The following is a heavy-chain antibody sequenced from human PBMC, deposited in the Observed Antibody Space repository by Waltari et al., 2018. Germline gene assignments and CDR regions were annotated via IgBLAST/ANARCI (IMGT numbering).Heavy chain of an antibody. D-gene: IGHD4-17*01. CDR1: GGSISSYS. Sequence: QVQLQESGPGLVKPSETLSLTCTVYGGSISSYSWSWIRQPPGKGLEWIGYIYYSGSTNYTPSLKSRVTISVDTSKNQFSLKLSSVTAADTAVYYCARSDYGDYRGFFDYWGQGTLVTVSS. V-gene: IGHV4-59*01. J-gene: IGHJ4*02. CDR2: IYYSGST. CDR3: ARSDYGDYRGFFDY.